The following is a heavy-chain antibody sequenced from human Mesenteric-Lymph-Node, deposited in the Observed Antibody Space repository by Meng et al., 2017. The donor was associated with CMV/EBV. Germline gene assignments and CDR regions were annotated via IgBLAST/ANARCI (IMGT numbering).Heavy chain of an antibody. Sequence: GESLKISCKGSGYTFTSHWVAWVRQMPGKGLEWMGIIYPGDSDTRYSPSFEGQVTISTDTSINTAYLQWGSLRASDTAIYYCARAESFDYWGQGTPVTVSS. CDR2: IYPGDSDT. CDR3: ARAESFDY. CDR1: GYTFTSHW. V-gene: IGHV5-51*01. J-gene: IGHJ4*02.